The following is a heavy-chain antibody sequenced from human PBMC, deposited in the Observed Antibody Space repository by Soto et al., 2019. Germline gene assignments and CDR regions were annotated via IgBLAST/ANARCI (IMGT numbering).Heavy chain of an antibody. CDR3: ARANDALGYCSGGSCYPYVGDAFDI. CDR1: GYTFTSYD. V-gene: IGHV1-8*01. CDR2: MNPNSGNT. Sequence: ASVKVSCKASGYTFTSYDINWVRQATGQGLEWMGWMNPNSGNTGYAQKFQGRVTMTRNTSISTAYMELSSLRSEDTAVYYCARANDALGYCSGGSCYPYVGDAFDIWGQGTMVTVSS. J-gene: IGHJ3*02. D-gene: IGHD2-15*01.